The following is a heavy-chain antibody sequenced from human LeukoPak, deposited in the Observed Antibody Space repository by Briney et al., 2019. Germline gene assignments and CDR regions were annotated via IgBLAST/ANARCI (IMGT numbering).Heavy chain of an antibody. CDR2: NSALTGNI. CDR3: ARADPTNTGHEYFDY. J-gene: IGHJ4*02. V-gene: IGHV1-18*01. CDR1: GYTFNRYG. D-gene: IGHD2/OR15-2a*01. Sequence: AAVKVSCKASGYTFNRYGISWVRQAPGQRPEWMGWNSALTGNIDYAPRFKGRVTMNTDTSTRTAYMELSSLVSADTAVYFCARADPTNTGHEYFDYWGRGTLVTVSS.